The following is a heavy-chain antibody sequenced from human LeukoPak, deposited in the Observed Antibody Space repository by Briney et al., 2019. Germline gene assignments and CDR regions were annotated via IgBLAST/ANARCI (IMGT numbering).Heavy chain of an antibody. Sequence: GGSLRLSCAASGFTFTSAWMSWVRQSPGKGLEWVGRIKSKADGGTTDYAAPVRGRFTISRDDSKNTLFLRMDSLKTEDTAVYYCSREDQRNSWGQGTLVTVSS. J-gene: IGHJ4*02. V-gene: IGHV3-15*01. D-gene: IGHD1-1*01. CDR3: SREDQRNS. CDR1: GFTFTSAW. CDR2: IKSKADGGTT.